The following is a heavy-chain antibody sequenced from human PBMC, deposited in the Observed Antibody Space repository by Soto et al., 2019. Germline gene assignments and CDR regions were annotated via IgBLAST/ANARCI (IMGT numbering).Heavy chain of an antibody. CDR2: IYYSGST. J-gene: IGHJ4*02. CDR3: ARGGNDMITFGVVIVPYFDY. D-gene: IGHD3-16*02. Sequence: QVQLQESGPGLVKPSQTLSLTCTVSGGSISSGGYYWSWIRQHPGKGLEWIGYIYYSGSTYYNPSLKSRVTISVDTSKNQFALKLSSVTAADTAVYYCARGGNDMITFGVVIVPYFDYCGQGTLVTVSS. CDR1: GGSISSGGYY. V-gene: IGHV4-31*03.